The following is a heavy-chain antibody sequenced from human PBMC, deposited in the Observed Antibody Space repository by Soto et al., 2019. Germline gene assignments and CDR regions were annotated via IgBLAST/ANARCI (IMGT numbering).Heavy chain of an antibody. V-gene: IGHV3-23*01. CDR2: LSAPGVTT. D-gene: IGHD3-22*01. Sequence: GGSLRLSCAASGFVFSSYAMTWVRQAPGKGLEWVSTLSAPGVTTYYADSVQGRFTISRDNSKNTLYLLMDSLRAEDTAVYYCAKDTNYYYATRGHPDDMDVWGQGTTVTVSS. CDR3: AKDTNYYYATRGHPDDMDV. J-gene: IGHJ6*02. CDR1: GFVFSSYA.